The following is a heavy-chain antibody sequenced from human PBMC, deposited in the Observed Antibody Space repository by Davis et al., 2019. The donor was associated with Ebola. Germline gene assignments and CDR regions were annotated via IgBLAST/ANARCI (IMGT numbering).Heavy chain of an antibody. CDR1: GFTFSSYT. V-gene: IGHV3-30*04. D-gene: IGHD6-13*01. J-gene: IGHJ4*02. Sequence: GESLKISCAASGFTFSSYTLHWVRQAPGKGLEWVAVISYDGDNNYHADSVQGRFTISRDNSKNTLYLQMNSLRAEDTAVYYCAKVTGSLGYWGQGTLVTVSS. CDR2: ISYDGDNN. CDR3: AKVTGSLGY.